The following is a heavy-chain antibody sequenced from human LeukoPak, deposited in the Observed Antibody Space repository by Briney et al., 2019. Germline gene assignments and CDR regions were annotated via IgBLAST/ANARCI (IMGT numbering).Heavy chain of an antibody. CDR1: GFTFSIYR. D-gene: IGHD6-13*01. Sequence: GGSLRLSCAASGFTFSIYRMTWVRQAPGKGLEWTSYISSGGSTIYYADSVKGRFTISRDNGKNSLYLQMNSLRAEDTAVYYCARTTTAGGASSYYYMDVWGKGTTVTVSS. CDR3: ARTTTAGGASSYYYMDV. V-gene: IGHV3-48*04. CDR2: ISSGGSTI. J-gene: IGHJ6*03.